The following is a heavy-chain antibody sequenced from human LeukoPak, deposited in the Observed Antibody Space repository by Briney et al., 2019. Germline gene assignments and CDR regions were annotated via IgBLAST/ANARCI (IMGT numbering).Heavy chain of an antibody. Sequence: GGSLRLSCAASGFTLSSYTVNWVRQAPGKGLEWVGRIKPKTDGETTEYAAPVKDRFSISRDDSKSMMYLQMNSLKTEDTAVYYCITPLPYSAQGGQGTLVTVSS. CDR1: GFTLSSYT. D-gene: IGHD2-21*01. CDR3: ITPLPYSAQ. J-gene: IGHJ4*02. V-gene: IGHV3-15*07. CDR2: IKPKTDGETT.